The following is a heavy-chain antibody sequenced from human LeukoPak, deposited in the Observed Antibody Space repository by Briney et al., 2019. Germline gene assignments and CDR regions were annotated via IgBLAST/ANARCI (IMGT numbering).Heavy chain of an antibody. CDR3: TRTSGYCGSTSCSAAAYYYGTDV. D-gene: IGHD2-2*01. CDR1: GGSISSRYW. V-gene: IGHV4-4*02. CDR2: IYHSGNT. Sequence: TLSLTCAVSGGSISSRYWWSWVRQTPGKELEWIGEIYHSGNTNYNPSLKSRVTMSVDKSKNQLSLKLSSVTVADTAVYYCTRTSGYCGSTSCSAAAYYYGTDVWGQGTTVTVSS. J-gene: IGHJ6*02.